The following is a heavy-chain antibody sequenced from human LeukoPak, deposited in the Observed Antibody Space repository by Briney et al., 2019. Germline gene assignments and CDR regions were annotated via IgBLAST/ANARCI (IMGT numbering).Heavy chain of an antibody. D-gene: IGHD3-16*02. CDR1: GYTFTSYA. CDR3: AREYYDYVWGSYRYWYYFDY. V-gene: IGHV1-3*01. J-gene: IGHJ4*02. CDR2: INAGNGNT. Sequence: ASVKVFCKASGYTFTSYAMHWVRQAPGQRLEWMRWINAGNGNTKYSQKFQGRVTITRDTSATTAYMEPSSLRSEDTAVYYCAREYYDYVWGSYRYWYYFDYWGQGTLVTVSS.